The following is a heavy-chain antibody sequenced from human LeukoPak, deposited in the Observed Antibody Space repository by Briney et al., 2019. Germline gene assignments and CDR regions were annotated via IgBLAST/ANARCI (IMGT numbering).Heavy chain of an antibody. D-gene: IGHD4-17*01. CDR2: IYLRGNT. V-gene: IGHV4-4*02. CDR1: GGSISSSNW. J-gene: IGHJ4*02. Sequence: SETLSLTCAISGGSISSSNWWTWVRQPPGKGLEWVGEIYLRGNTNYNPSLESRVTISVDESKTQLSLRLESVTAADTAVYYCARGTITTVTDSWGPGTLVTVSS. CDR3: ARGTITTVTDS.